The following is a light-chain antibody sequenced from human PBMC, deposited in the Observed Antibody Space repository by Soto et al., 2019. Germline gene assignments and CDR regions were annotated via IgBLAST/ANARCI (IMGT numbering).Light chain of an antibody. CDR3: QQRSDWPLT. Sequence: EIVMTQSPATLSVYPGERATLSCRASQSITSSLAWYQQKPGQAPRLLIYGASTRATGIPARFSGSGSGTDFTLTISSLEPQDSAVYYCQQRSDWPLTFGGGTKVEIK. CDR2: GAS. J-gene: IGKJ4*01. V-gene: IGKV3-11*01. CDR1: QSITSS.